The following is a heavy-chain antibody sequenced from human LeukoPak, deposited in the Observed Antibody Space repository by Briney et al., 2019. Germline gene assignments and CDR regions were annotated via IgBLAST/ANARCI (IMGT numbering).Heavy chain of an antibody. V-gene: IGHV4-34*01. D-gene: IGHD5-24*01. CDR2: INHSGST. Sequence: SETLSLTCAVYGGSFSGYYWSWIRQPPGKGLEWIGEINHSGSTNYNPSLKSRVTISVDTSKNHFSLKLSSVTAADTAVYYCARKLRWFAPWGQGTLVTVSS. CDR1: GGSFSGYY. J-gene: IGHJ5*02. CDR3: ARKLRWFAP.